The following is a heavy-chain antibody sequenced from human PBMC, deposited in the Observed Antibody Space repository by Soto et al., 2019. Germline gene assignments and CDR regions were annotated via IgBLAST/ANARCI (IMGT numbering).Heavy chain of an antibody. CDR1: GGSVSSGNYY. CDR2: FYYTGSI. J-gene: IGHJ4*01. CDR3: ARSMFYSDGTNYSPFDY. Sequence: QVQLQESGPGLVKPSETLSITCTVSGGSVSSGNYYWSWIRQPPGKGLEWIGYFYYTGSINYNPSLKSRVTIFIDASKNQFSLRLSSVTAADTAVYYCARSMFYSDGTNYSPFDYWGHGTLVTASS. D-gene: IGHD3-22*01. V-gene: IGHV4-61*01.